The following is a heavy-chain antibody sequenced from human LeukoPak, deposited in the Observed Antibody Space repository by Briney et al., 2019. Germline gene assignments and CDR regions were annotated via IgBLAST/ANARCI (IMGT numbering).Heavy chain of an antibody. CDR3: ARPSGSTDY. CDR2: IYHSGST. CDR1: GYSISSGYY. Sequence: SETLSLTCTVSGYSISSGYYWGWIRQPPGKGLEWIGSIYHSGSTYYNPSLKSRVTISVDTSKNQFSLKLSSVTAADTAVYYCARPSGSTDYWGQGTLVTVSS. V-gene: IGHV4-38-2*02. J-gene: IGHJ4*02. D-gene: IGHD1-26*01.